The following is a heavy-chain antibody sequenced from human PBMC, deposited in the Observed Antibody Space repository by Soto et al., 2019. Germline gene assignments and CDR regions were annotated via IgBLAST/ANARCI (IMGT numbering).Heavy chain of an antibody. CDR3: AREFWGFQDYYYGMDV. J-gene: IGHJ6*02. V-gene: IGHV3-74*01. D-gene: IGHD7-27*01. CDR1: GFTFSSYW. Sequence: LRLSCAASGFTFSSYWIHWVRQAPWKGLVWVSRINSDGSTTGYADSVKGRFTISRDNAKNTLYLQMNSLRAEDTAVYYCAREFWGFQDYYYGMDVWGQGTTVTVSS. CDR2: INSDGSTT.